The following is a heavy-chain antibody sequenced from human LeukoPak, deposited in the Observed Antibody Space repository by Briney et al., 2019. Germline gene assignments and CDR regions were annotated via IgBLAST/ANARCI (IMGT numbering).Heavy chain of an antibody. J-gene: IGHJ4*02. CDR2: IYYSGST. Sequence: SETLSLTCTVSSGSISSYYWSWIRQPPGKGLEWIGYIYYSGSTNYNPSLKSRVTISVDTSKNQFSLKLSSVTAADTAVYYCARGSLSTVYGWGQGTLVTVSS. CDR1: SGSISSYY. D-gene: IGHD4-17*01. V-gene: IGHV4-59*01. CDR3: ARGSLSTVYG.